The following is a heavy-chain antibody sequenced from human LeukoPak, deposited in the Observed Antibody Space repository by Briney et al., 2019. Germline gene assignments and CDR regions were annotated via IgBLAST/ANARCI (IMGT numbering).Heavy chain of an antibody. D-gene: IGHD5-24*01. V-gene: IGHV3-30*02. Sequence: PGGSLRLSCAASRFTFNSYAMSWVRQTPGKGLEWVAFIRFDGSNKYYADSVKGRFTISRDNSKNTLYLQMNSLRAEDTAVYYCAKDEGMATTNLDYWGQGTLVTVSS. J-gene: IGHJ4*02. CDR1: RFTFNSYA. CDR2: IRFDGSNK. CDR3: AKDEGMATTNLDY.